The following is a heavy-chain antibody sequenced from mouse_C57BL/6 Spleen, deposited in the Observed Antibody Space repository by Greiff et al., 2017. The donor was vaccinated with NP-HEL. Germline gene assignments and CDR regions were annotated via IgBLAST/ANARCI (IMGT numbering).Heavy chain of an antibody. D-gene: IGHD1-1*01. CDR3: ARSSTTVVARVLFDY. V-gene: IGHV1-59*01. CDR1: GYTFTSYW. J-gene: IGHJ2*01. CDR2: IDPSDSYT. Sequence: QVQLQQPGAELVRPGTSVKLSCKASGYTFTSYWMHWVKQRPGQGLEWIGVIDPSDSYTNYNQKFKGKATLTVDTSSSTAYMQLSSLTSEDSAVYYCARSSTTVVARVLFDYWGQGTTLTVSS.